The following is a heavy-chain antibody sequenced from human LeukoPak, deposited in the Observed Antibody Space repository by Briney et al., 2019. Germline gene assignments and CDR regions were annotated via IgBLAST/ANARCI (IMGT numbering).Heavy chain of an antibody. D-gene: IGHD3-10*01. CDR3: ARLTMVRGVINLYYFDY. CDR1: GGSISSYY. CDR2: IYYSGST. V-gene: IGHV4-59*08. J-gene: IGHJ4*03. Sequence: PSETLSLTCTVSGGSISSYYWSWIRQPPGKGLEWIGYIYYSGSTNYNPSLKSRVTISVDTSKNQFSLKLSSVTAADTAVYYCARLTMVRGVINLYYFDYWGQGTTVTVSS.